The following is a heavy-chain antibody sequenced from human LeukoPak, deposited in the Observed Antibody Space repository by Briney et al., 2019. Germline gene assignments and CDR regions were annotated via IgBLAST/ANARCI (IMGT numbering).Heavy chain of an antibody. CDR2: IYYSGST. Sequence: SQTLSLTCTFSGGSISTGDYYWSWIRQPPAKGLEWIGYIYYSGSTYYNPSLKSRVTISVDTPKNQFSLKLSSVTAADTAVDYCARGEVGASEFDYWGQGTLVTVSS. CDR1: GGSISTGDYY. V-gene: IGHV4-30-4*08. D-gene: IGHD1-26*01. CDR3: ARGEVGASEFDY. J-gene: IGHJ4*02.